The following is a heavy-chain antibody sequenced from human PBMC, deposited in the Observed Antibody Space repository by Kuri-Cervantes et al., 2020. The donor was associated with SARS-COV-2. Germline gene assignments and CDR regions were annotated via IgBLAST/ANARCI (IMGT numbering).Heavy chain of an antibody. CDR2: IYSGGST. V-gene: IGHV3-53*01. CDR3: ASGPGILWFGDDY. Sequence: GGFLRLSWAASGFTVSSNYMSWVRQAPGKGLEWVSVIYSGGSTYYADSVKGRFTISRDNSKNTLYLQVNSLRAEDTAVYYCASGPGILWFGDDYWGQGTLVTVSS. CDR1: GFTVSSNY. J-gene: IGHJ4*02. D-gene: IGHD3-10*01.